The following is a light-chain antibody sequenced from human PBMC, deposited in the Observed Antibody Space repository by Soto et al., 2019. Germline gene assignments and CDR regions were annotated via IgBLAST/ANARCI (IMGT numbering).Light chain of an antibody. V-gene: IGKV4-1*01. Sequence: DIVMTQSPDSVAVSLGERATVNCKSSQSVLYRSNNKNYLAWYQQKPGQPPKVLIYWASTRESGVPDRFSGSASGTDFTLTISNLQAEDVAVYYCQQYYSTPPYTFVQGTKLEIK. CDR1: QSVLYRSNNKNY. CDR3: QQYYSTPPYT. CDR2: WAS. J-gene: IGKJ2*01.